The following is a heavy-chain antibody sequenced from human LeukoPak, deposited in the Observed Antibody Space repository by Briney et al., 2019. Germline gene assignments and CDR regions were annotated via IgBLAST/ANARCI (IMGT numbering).Heavy chain of an antibody. CDR3: ARHGDFGDTDAFDI. Sequence: PSETLSLTCTASGGSISSGSFYWGWIRQPPGKGLEWIASLYYSGTTYYNPSLKSRVTISVDTTKNQFSLRLSSVTAADTAVYYCARHGDFGDTDAFDIWGQGTMVTVSS. D-gene: IGHD3-16*01. CDR2: LYYSGTT. V-gene: IGHV4-39*07. CDR1: GGSISSGSFY. J-gene: IGHJ3*02.